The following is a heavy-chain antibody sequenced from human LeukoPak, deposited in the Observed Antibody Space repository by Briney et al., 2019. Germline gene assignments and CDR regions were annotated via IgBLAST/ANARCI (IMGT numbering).Heavy chain of an antibody. V-gene: IGHV1-69*04. CDR3: SRQFYYDSCGFVLDS. D-gene: IGHD3-22*01. J-gene: IGHJ4*02. Sequence: VASVKVSCKASGGTFSNYAISWVRQAPGQGLEWIGSIIPILGIPNYAQHFQGRVTVTASKATTTTYMELNSHSSQYTATYDCSRQFYYDSCGFVLDSWGQGTLVTVSS. CDR1: GGTFSNYA. CDR2: IIPILGIP.